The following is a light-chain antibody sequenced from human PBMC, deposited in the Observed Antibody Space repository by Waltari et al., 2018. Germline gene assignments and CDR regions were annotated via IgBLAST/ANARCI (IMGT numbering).Light chain of an antibody. V-gene: IGLV2-14*03. CDR2: DVS. CDR1: SRDGGGDDS. Sequence: QSALTQPASVSGPPGPSITVSCTCRSRDGGGDDSVLSYQDRPGQAPKVIIYDVSSRPSGVSDRFSGSKSGNTASLTISGLQAEDEANYYCCSQSSNNGVIFGGGTKVTVL. CDR3: CSQSSNNGVI. J-gene: IGLJ2*01.